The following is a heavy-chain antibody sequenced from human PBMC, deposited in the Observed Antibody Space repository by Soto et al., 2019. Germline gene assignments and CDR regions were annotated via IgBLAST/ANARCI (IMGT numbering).Heavy chain of an antibody. CDR1: GYTFTSYG. V-gene: IGHV1-18*01. D-gene: IGHD6-19*01. Sequence: ASVKVSCKASGYTFTSYGISWVRQAPGQGLEWMGWISAYNGNTNYAQKLQGRVTMTTDTSTSTAYMELRSLRSDDTAVYYCARSQGIAVAGIDDYWGQGTLVTVSS. CDR2: ISAYNGNT. CDR3: ARSQGIAVAGIDDY. J-gene: IGHJ4*02.